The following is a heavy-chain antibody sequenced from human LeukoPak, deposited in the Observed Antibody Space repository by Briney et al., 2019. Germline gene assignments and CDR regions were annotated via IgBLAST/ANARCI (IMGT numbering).Heavy chain of an antibody. J-gene: IGHJ4*02. V-gene: IGHV4-34*01. CDR3: ARYYGSGSFDQ. CDR2: INHSGST. Sequence: SETLSLTCAVYGGSFSGYYWSWIRQPPGKGLEWIGEINHSGSTNYNPSLKSRVTISVDTSKNQFSLKLSSVTAADTAVYYCARYYGSGSFDQWGQGTLVTVSS. CDR1: GGSFSGYY. D-gene: IGHD3-10*01.